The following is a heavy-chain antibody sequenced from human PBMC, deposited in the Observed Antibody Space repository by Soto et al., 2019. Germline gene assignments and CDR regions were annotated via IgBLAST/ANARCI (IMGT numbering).Heavy chain of an antibody. V-gene: IGHV3-74*01. CDR1: GFTFSTYW. CDR3: ARGIRNYYGVEV. CDR2: IKFDGSTT. J-gene: IGHJ6*02. D-gene: IGHD5-18*01. Sequence: EVQVVESGGGLVQPGGSLRLSCVASGFTFSTYWMHWVRQAPGKGLVWVSRIKFDGSTTSYADSVKGRFTISRDNAKNTVYLQMNSLRAEDTGVYYCARGIRNYYGVEVCGQGTTVTVSS.